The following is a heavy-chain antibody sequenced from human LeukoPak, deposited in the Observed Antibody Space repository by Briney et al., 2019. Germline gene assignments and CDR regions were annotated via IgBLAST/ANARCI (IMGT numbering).Heavy chain of an antibody. Sequence: PGGSLRLSCVASGFTFSIYAMTWVRQAPGKGLEWVSGISGGSESTYYADSVKGRFTISRDNSKNTLYMEMNNLRGADTAVYYCAKGWTAVRSWGQGTRVTVSS. D-gene: IGHD2-15*01. V-gene: IGHV3-23*01. CDR3: AKGWTAVRS. CDR2: ISGGSEST. CDR1: GFTFSIYA. J-gene: IGHJ5*02.